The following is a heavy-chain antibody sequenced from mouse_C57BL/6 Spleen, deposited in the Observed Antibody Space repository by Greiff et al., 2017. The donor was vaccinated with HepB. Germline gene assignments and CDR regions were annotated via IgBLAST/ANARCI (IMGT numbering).Heavy chain of an antibody. Sequence: VQLQQSGTELVKPGASVKLSCKASGYTFTSYWMHWVKQRPGQGLEWIGDIYPGSGSTNYNEKFKSKATLTVDTSSSTAYMQLSSLTSEDSAVYYCAREWSYYFDYWGQGTTLTVSS. CDR3: AREWSYYFDY. CDR1: GYTFTSYW. J-gene: IGHJ2*01. CDR2: IYPGSGST. D-gene: IGHD1-3*01. V-gene: IGHV1-55*01.